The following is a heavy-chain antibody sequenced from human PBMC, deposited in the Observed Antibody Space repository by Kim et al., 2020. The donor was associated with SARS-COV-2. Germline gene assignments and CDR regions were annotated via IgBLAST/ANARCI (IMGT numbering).Heavy chain of an antibody. CDR1: GFTFSSYA. CDR2: ISYDGSNK. J-gene: IGHJ4*02. CDR3: ARAIHSSSWGTFDY. V-gene: IGHV3-30*04. D-gene: IGHD6-13*01. Sequence: GGSLRLSCAASGFTFSSYAMHWVRQAPGKGLEWVAVISYDGSNKYYADSVKGRFTISRDNSKNTLYLQMNSLRAEDTAVYYCARAIHSSSWGTFDYWGQGTLVTVSS.